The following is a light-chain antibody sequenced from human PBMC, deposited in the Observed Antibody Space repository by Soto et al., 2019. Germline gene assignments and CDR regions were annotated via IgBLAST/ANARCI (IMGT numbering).Light chain of an antibody. CDR2: DAS. CDR3: QQNYSPPPIT. Sequence: DIPITKSPSALRASVRDRVTLACRASQSVNTWLAWYQKKPGKPPKLLIYDASSLQSGVPSRFSGSGSGTDFTLTISSLQPEDFATYYCQQNYSPPPITFGQGTRLEI. V-gene: IGKV1-39*01. J-gene: IGKJ5*01. CDR1: QSVNTW.